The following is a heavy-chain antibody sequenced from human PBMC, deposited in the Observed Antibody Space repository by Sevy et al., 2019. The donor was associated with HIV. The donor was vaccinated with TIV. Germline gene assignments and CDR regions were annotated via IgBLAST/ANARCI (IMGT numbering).Heavy chain of an antibody. CDR1: GFTFNNYA. D-gene: IGHD3-22*01. CDR2: VSGGGDTT. J-gene: IGHJ4*02. Sequence: GGSLRLSCAASGFTFNNYAMTWVRQAPGKGLEWVSAVSGGGDTTYYADSVKGRFTISRDNSKNTLYLQTNSLRAEDTAVYYCAKGGSTSGYYLNYFVYWGQGTLVTDSS. CDR3: AKGGSTSGYYLNYFVY. V-gene: IGHV3-23*01.